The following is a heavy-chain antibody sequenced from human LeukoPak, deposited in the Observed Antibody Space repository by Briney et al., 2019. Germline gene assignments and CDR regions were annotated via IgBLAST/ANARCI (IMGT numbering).Heavy chain of an antibody. D-gene: IGHD2-2*01. CDR2: ISGTGGGT. CDR3: AKHRDTSTSCPDY. Sequence: GGSLRLSCAASGFIFSDYSDNWVRESPGEGLVWVSGISGTGGGTYNAYSVKGRFTISRDNSKNTLYLQMNSLRAEDTAVYYCAKHRDTSTSCPDYWGQGTLVTVSS. J-gene: IGHJ4*02. CDR1: GFIFSDYS. V-gene: IGHV3-23*01.